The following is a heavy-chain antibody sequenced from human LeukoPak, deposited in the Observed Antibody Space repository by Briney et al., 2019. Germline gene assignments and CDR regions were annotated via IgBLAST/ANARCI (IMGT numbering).Heavy chain of an antibody. V-gene: IGHV7-4-1*02. CDR2: INTNTGNP. CDR3: ARSGDLDAFDI. D-gene: IGHD7-27*01. CDR1: GYTFTSYG. Sequence: GASVKVSCKASGYTFTSYGINWVRQAPGQGLEWMGWINTNTGNPTYAQGFTGRFVFSLDTSVSTAYLQISSLKAEDTAVYYCARSGDLDAFDIWGQGTMVTVSS. J-gene: IGHJ3*02.